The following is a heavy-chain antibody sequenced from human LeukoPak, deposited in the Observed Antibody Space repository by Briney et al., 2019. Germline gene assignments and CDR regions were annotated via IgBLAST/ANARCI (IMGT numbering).Heavy chain of an antibody. CDR3: ARVYGDYSGDLDY. CDR1: GYTFTGYY. D-gene: IGHD4-17*01. CDR2: INPNSGGT. V-gene: IGHV1-2*02. J-gene: IGHJ4*02. Sequence: RASVKVSCKASGYTFTGYYMHWVRQAPGQGLEWMGWINPNSGGTNYAQKFQGRVTMTRDTSISTAYMELSRLRSDDTAVYYCARVYGDYSGDLDYWGQGTLVTVSS.